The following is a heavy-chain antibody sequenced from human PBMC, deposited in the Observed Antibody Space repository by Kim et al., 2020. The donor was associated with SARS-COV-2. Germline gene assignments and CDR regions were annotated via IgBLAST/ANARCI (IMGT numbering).Heavy chain of an antibody. V-gene: IGHV3-64D*09. J-gene: IGHJ1*01. CDR3: VKGTHGGWFGELLEVEYFQH. CDR1: GFTFSSYA. Sequence: GGSLRLSCSASGFTFSSYAMHWVRQAPGKGLEYVSAISSNGGSTYYADSVKGRFTISRDNSKNTLYLQMSSLRAEDTAVYYCVKGTHGGWFGELLEVEYFQHWGQGTLVTVSS. CDR2: ISSNGGST. D-gene: IGHD3-10*01.